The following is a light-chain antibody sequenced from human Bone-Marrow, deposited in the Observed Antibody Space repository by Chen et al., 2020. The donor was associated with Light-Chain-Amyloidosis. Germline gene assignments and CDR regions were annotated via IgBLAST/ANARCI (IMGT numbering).Light chain of an antibody. V-gene: IGLV3-21*02. CDR3: QVWDRSSDRPV. Sequence: SYVLTQPSSVSVAPGQTATIACGGNNIGSTSVHWYQQPPGQAPLLVVYDDSDRPSGIPERVSGANSGNTATLTISRVEAGDEADYYCQVWDRSSDRPVFGGVTKLTVL. CDR2: DDS. J-gene: IGLJ3*02. CDR1: NIGSTS.